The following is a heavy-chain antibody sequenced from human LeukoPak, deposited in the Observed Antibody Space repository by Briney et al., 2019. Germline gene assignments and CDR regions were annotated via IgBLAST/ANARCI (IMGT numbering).Heavy chain of an antibody. CDR2: ISAYNGNT. CDR3: ARGNDYTHSDY. V-gene: IGHV1-18*01. CDR1: VYTFTSYG. Sequence: ASVTVSCKPSVYTFTSYGISWVRQAPGQRREGMGWISAYNGNTNYAQKLQRRVTITTDTSTSTDSMELRSQRSDDTAVYYCARGNDYTHSDYWGQGTLVTVSS. D-gene: IGHD4-11*01. J-gene: IGHJ4*02.